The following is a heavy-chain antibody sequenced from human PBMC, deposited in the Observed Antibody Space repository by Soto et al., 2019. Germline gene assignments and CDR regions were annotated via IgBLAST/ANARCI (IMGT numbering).Heavy chain of an antibody. CDR2: ISGSGGST. J-gene: IGHJ4*02. CDR1: GFTFSSYA. D-gene: IGHD6-13*01. V-gene: IGHV3-23*01. CDR3: ARDPGPPIAAAFDY. Sequence: GSLKLSCAASGFTFSSYAMSWVRQAPGKGLEWVSAISGSGGSTYYADSVKGRFTISRDNSKSTLYLQMNSLRAEDTAVYYCARDPGPPIAAAFDYWGQGTLVTVSS.